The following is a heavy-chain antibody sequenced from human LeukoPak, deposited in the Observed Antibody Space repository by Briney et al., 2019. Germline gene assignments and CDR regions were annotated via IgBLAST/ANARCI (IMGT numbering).Heavy chain of an antibody. CDR3: AKDSDDSSGYRPGYFDY. CDR2: IRWDGGST. V-gene: IGHV3-43*01. Sequence: GGSLRLSCAASGFTFDDYTMHWVRQAPGKGLEWVSLIRWDGGSTYYADSVKGRFTISRDNSKNSLYLQMNSLRTEDTALYYCAKDSDDSSGYRPGYFDYWGQGTLVTVSS. CDR1: GFTFDDYT. J-gene: IGHJ4*02. D-gene: IGHD3-22*01.